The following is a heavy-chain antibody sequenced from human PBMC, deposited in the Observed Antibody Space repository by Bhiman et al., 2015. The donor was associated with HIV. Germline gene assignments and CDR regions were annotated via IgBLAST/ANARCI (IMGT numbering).Heavy chain of an antibody. CDR1: GFTFSTYS. CDR2: ISSSSSDI. J-gene: IGHJ4*02. Sequence: EVQLVESGGGLVKPGGSLRLSCAASGFTFSTYSMNWVRQAPGKGLEWVSSISSSSSDIYYSDSLKGRFTISRDNAKNSLYLQMNSLRAEDTAVYYCATDYSTIAAALDYWGQGTLVTVSS. CDR3: ATDYSTIAAALDY. D-gene: IGHD6-13*01. V-gene: IGHV3-21*01.